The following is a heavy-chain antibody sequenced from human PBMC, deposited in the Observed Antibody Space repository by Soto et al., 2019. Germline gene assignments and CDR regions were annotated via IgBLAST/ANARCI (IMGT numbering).Heavy chain of an antibody. J-gene: IGHJ4*02. V-gene: IGHV3-30-3*01. D-gene: IGHD2-15*01. CDR2: ISSVSYLGTNT. Sequence: QVLLVESGGGVVQPGRSLRLSCVASGFTFNNYALHWVRQTPGKGLEWVAVISSVSYLGTNTHYADSVKGRFTISRDNSKNTVYLQMHSLRAEDTAVYYCTRALRVGRPPDYWGQGTLVTVSS. CDR1: GFTFNNYA. CDR3: TRALRVGRPPDY.